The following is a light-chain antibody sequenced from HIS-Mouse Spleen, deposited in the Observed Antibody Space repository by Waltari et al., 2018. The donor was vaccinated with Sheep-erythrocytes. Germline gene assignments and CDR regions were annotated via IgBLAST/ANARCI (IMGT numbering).Light chain of an antibody. CDR3: CSYAGSSTPWV. V-gene: IGLV2-11*01. Sequence: QSALTQPRSVSGSPGQSVTIPCTGPSSDVVGSNYVSWYHQHPGKAPKLMIYDVSKRPSGVPDRFSGSKSGNTASLTISGLQAEDEADYYCCSYAGSSTPWVFGGGTKLTVL. CDR2: DVS. J-gene: IGLJ3*02. CDR1: SSDVVGSNY.